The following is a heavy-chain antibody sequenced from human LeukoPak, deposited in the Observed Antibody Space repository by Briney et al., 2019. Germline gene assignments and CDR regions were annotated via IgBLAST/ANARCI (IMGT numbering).Heavy chain of an antibody. CDR2: INPNSGGT. Sequence: ASVKVSCKASGYTFTGYYMHWVRQAPGQGLEWMGWINPNSGGTNYAQKFQGWVTMTRDTSISTAYMELRSLRSDDTAVYYCARGNWNKIVDYWGQGTLVTVSS. J-gene: IGHJ4*02. CDR1: GYTFTGYY. D-gene: IGHD1/OR15-1a*01. V-gene: IGHV1-2*04. CDR3: ARGNWNKIVDY.